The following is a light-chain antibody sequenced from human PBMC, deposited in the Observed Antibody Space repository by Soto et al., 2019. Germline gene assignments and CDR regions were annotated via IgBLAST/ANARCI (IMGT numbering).Light chain of an antibody. CDR2: WAS. Sequence: DIVMTQSPDSLAVSLGERATINCKSSQNVLYNSNNKNYLAWYQQKPGQPPQLLIYWASTRESGVPDRFSGSGSGTDFTLTISRLQAEDVATYYCQQYYSTPWTFGQGTKVEIK. V-gene: IGKV4-1*01. CDR3: QQYYSTPWT. J-gene: IGKJ1*01. CDR1: QNVLYNSNNKNY.